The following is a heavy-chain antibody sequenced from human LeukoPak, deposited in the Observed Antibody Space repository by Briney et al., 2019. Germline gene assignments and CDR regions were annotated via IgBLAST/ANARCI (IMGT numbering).Heavy chain of an antibody. D-gene: IGHD5-18*01. J-gene: IGHJ4*02. CDR2: IYYSGST. Sequence: SETLSLTCTVSGGSISSSSYYWGWIRQPPGKGLEWIGSIYYSGSTYYNPSLKSRVTISVDTSKNQFSPKLSSVTVADTAVYYCATGRGYSYGAFDYWGQGTLVTVSS. CDR1: GGSISSSSYY. CDR3: ATGRGYSYGAFDY. V-gene: IGHV4-39*07.